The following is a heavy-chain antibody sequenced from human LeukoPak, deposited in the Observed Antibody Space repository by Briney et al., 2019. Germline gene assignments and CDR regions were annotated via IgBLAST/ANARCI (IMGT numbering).Heavy chain of an antibody. Sequence: GGSLRLSCAASGFTLTTYWMSWVRQAPGKGLEWVANINQDGIEKYYVASVKGRFTISRDNAKNSMYVQMNSLRAEDTAVYYCARGFDAYYGFDIWGQGTMVTVSS. CDR2: INQDGIEK. V-gene: IGHV3-7*05. CDR1: GFTLTTYW. D-gene: IGHD2/OR15-2a*01. J-gene: IGHJ3*02. CDR3: ARGFDAYYGFDI.